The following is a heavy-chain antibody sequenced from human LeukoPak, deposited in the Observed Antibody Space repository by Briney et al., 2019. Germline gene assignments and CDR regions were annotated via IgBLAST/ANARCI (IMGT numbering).Heavy chain of an antibody. CDR2: INQSGST. D-gene: IGHD2-8*01. CDR3: ARRPGYCPNGVCYKRNWFDP. Sequence: SETLSLTCGVYGGSSSGNYWSWIRQPPGKGLEWIGEINQSGSTNYNPSLKSRVTLSVDTSNNQFSLKLSSVTAADTAVYYCARRPGYCPNGVCYKRNWFDPWGQGTLVTVSS. V-gene: IGHV4-34*01. CDR1: GGSSSGNY. J-gene: IGHJ5*02.